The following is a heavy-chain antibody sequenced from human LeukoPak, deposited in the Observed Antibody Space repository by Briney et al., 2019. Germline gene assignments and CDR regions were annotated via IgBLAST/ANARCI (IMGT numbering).Heavy chain of an antibody. CDR3: ARSAPGPNYYYYYYMDV. CDR2: INPNSGGT. Sequence: ASVKVSCKASGYTFTGYYTHWVRQAPGQGLEWMGWINPNSGGTNYAQKFQGRVTITRNTSISTAYMELSSLRSEDTAVYYCARSAPGPNYYYYYYMDVWGKGTTVTVSS. V-gene: IGHV1-2*02. CDR1: GYTFTGYY. J-gene: IGHJ6*03.